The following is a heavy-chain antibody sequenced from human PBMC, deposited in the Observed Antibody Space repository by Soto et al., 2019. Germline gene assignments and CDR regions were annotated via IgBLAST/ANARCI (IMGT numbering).Heavy chain of an antibody. V-gene: IGHV3-23*01. CDR1: GFTFSSYA. D-gene: IGHD2-15*01. CDR3: AKHSVTGYCSGGSCYPNWFDP. Sequence: PGGSLRLSCAASGFTFSSYAMSWVRQAPGKGLEWVSAISGSGGSTYYADYVRGRFTISRDNSKNTLYLQMNSLRAEDTAVYYCAKHSVTGYCSGGSCYPNWFDPWGQGTLVTVSS. J-gene: IGHJ5*02. CDR2: ISGSGGST.